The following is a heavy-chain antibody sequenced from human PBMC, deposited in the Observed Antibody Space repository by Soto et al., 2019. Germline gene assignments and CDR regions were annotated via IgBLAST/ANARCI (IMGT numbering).Heavy chain of an antibody. CDR2: IYYSGST. V-gene: IGHV4-39*01. J-gene: IGHJ4*02. Sequence: SETLSLTCTVSGGPISSSSYYWGWIRQPPGKGLEWIGSIYYSGSTYYNPSLKSRVTISVDTSKNQFSLKLSSVTAADTAVYYCARLGIAVAGTDYWGQGTLVTVS. D-gene: IGHD6-19*01. CDR1: GGPISSSSYY. CDR3: ARLGIAVAGTDY.